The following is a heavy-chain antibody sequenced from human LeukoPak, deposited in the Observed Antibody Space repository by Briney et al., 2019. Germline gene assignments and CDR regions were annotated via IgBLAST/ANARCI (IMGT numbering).Heavy chain of an antibody. V-gene: IGHV3-66*01. CDR3: ARGSLLWFGELPLFDY. CDR1: GFTVSSNY. D-gene: IGHD3-10*01. J-gene: IGHJ4*02. Sequence: GGSLRLSCAASGFTVSSNYMSWVRQAPGKGLEWVSVIYSGGSTYYADSVKGRFTISRDNSKNTLYLQMNSLRAEDTAEYYCARGSLLWFGELPLFDYWGQGTLVTVSS. CDR2: IYSGGST.